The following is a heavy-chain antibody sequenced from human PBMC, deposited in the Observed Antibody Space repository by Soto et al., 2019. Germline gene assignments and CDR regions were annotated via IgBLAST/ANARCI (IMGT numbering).Heavy chain of an antibody. CDR3: AKDYGGSGWYNYFDF. J-gene: IGHJ4*02. CDR1: GFTFNTHG. V-gene: IGHV3-30*18. CDR2: LSHDGGET. D-gene: IGHD6-19*01. Sequence: QVQLVESGGGVVQPGTSLRLSCAASGFTFNTHGMHWVRQAPGKGLEWVAMLSHDGGETFYRDSVKGRFTISRDVSKKTLYLQMNSLRLEDTALYYCAKDYGGSGWYNYFDFWGQGTLVTVSS.